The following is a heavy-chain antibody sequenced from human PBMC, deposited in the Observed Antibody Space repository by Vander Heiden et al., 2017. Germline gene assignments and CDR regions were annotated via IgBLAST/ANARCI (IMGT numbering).Heavy chain of an antibody. D-gene: IGHD1-26*01. CDR3: ATSGGHSGSYYLDY. CDR1: GYTLTELS. J-gene: IGHJ4*02. Sequence: QVQLVQSGAEVQKPGASVKVPCKVSGYTLTELSLHGGRQAPGKGLEWMGGVDPEDGETIYAQKFKGRVTMTEDTSTDTAYMELSSLRSEDTAVYYCATSGGHSGSYYLDYWGQGTLVTVSS. V-gene: IGHV1-24*01. CDR2: VDPEDGET.